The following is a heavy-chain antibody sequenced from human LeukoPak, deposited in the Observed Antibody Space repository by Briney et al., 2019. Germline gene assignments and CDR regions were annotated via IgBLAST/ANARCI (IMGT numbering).Heavy chain of an antibody. V-gene: IGHV4-34*01. CDR2: INHSGST. CDR1: GGSFSGYY. Sequence: SETLSLTCAVYGGSFSGYYWSWIRQPPGKGLEWIGEINHSGSTNYNPSLKSRVTISVDKSKNQFSLKLSSVTAADTAVYYCAVTGITIFGVVIAPGWFDPWGQGTLVTVSS. D-gene: IGHD3-3*01. CDR3: AVTGITIFGVVIAPGWFDP. J-gene: IGHJ5*02.